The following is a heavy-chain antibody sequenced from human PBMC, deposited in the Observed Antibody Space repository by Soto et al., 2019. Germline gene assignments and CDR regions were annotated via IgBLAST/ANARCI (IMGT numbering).Heavy chain of an antibody. CDR3: ARDRGDSSSWWDY. V-gene: IGHV1-69*08. CDR1: GGTFSSYT. J-gene: IGHJ4*02. D-gene: IGHD6-13*01. CDR2: IIPILGIA. Sequence: QVQLVQSGAEVKKPGSSVKVSCKASGGTFSSYTISWVRQAPGQGLEWMGRIIPILGIANYAQKFQGRVTXPXDXXTSTAYMELSSLRSEDTAVYYCARDRGDSSSWWDYWGQGTLVTVSS.